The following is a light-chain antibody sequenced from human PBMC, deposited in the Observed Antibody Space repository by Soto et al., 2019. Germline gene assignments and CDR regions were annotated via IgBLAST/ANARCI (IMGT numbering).Light chain of an antibody. CDR3: QHYSSSPPVT. V-gene: IGKV3-20*01. J-gene: IGKJ2*01. Sequence: EIVLTQSPGTLSLSPGERATLSCRASQSVSSNYLAWYQQKPGQAPRLLIYGTSSRATGIPDRFSGSGSGTDFTLTISRLEPEDFAVYYCQHYSSSPPVTFGQGTKLEIK. CDR2: GTS. CDR1: QSVSSNY.